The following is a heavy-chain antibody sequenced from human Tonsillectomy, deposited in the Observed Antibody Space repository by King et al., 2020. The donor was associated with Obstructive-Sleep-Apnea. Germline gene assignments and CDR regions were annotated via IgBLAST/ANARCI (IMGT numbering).Heavy chain of an antibody. CDR2: ISSDGGKK. J-gene: IGHJ4*02. D-gene: IGHD3-10*01. CDR3: VRGSRLWFGEF. V-gene: IGHV3-30-3*01. Sequence: VQLVESGGGVVQPGRSLRLSCAASGFNFNVYYIHWVRQTPGKGLEWVAVISSDGGKKYYADSVKGRFTISRDNSKSTLYLQINSLTTEDTAIYYCVRGSRLWFGEFWGRGTLVTVSA. CDR1: GFNFNVYY.